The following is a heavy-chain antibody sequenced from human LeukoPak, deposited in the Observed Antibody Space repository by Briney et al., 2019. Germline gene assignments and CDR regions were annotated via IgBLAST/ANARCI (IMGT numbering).Heavy chain of an antibody. CDR1: GGSFSGYY. D-gene: IGHD4-17*01. Sequence: SETLSLTCAVYGGSFSGYYWSWIRQPPGKGLEWIGEINHSGSTNYNPSLKSRVTISVDTSKNQFSLKLSSVTAADTAVYYCARGYGWFDPWGQGTLVTVSS. CDR3: ARGYGWFDP. V-gene: IGHV4-34*01. J-gene: IGHJ5*02. CDR2: INHSGST.